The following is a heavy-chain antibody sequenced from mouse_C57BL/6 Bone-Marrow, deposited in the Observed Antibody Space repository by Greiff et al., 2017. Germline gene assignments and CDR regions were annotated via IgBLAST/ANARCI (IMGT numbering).Heavy chain of an antibody. J-gene: IGHJ4*01. Sequence: EVKLVESGGGLVQPGESLKLSCESNEYEFPSHDMSWVRKTPEKRLELVAAIHSDGGSTYYPDTMERRFIISRDNTKKTLYLQMSSLRSEDTALYYCARRQLRPHYYAMDYWGQGTSVTGSS. CDR2: IHSDGGST. CDR3: ARRQLRPHYYAMDY. D-gene: IGHD3-2*02. CDR1: EYEFPSHD. V-gene: IGHV5-2*03.